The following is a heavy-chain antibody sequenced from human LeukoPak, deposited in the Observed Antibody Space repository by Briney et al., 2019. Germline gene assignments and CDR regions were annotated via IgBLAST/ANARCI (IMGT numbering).Heavy chain of an antibody. V-gene: IGHV3-7*03. D-gene: IGHD4-23*01. Sequence: PGGSLRLSCVASGFTFSIHWMTWVRQAPGKGLEWVATIKPDGNDKFFVDSVKGRFTISRDNAKTSLFLQMNSLRVEDTAVYYCARGGGHLDCWGQGTLVTVSS. CDR3: ARGGGHLDC. CDR1: GFTFSIHW. CDR2: IKPDGNDK. J-gene: IGHJ4*02.